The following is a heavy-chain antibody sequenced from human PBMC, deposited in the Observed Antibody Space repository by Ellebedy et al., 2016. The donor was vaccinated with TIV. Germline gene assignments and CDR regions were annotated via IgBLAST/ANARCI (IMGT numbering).Heavy chain of an antibody. CDR3: ARDLGKSTYSSSPLDY. D-gene: IGHD6-6*01. V-gene: IGHV3-7*03. Sequence: PGGSLRLSCAASGFTFSSYWMSWVRQAPGKGLEWVANIKEDGSEKNYVDSVRGRFTISRDNAETSLYLQMNSLTAADTAVYFCARDLGKSTYSSSPLDYWGQGTLVTDSS. J-gene: IGHJ4*02. CDR1: GFTFSSYW. CDR2: IKEDGSEK.